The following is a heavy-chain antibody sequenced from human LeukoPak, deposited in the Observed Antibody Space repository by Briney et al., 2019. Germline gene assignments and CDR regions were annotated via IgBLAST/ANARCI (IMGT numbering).Heavy chain of an antibody. CDR2: MNPNSGNT. CDR1: GYTFTSYD. Sequence: ASVKVSCKASGYTFTSYDINWVRQATGQGLEWMGWMNPNSGNTGYAQKFQGRVTMTRNTSISTAYMELSSLRSEDTAVYYCARSISRIFGVVFGYYYYGMDVWGQGTTVTVSS. CDR3: ARSISRIFGVVFGYYYYGMDV. D-gene: IGHD3-3*02. J-gene: IGHJ6*02. V-gene: IGHV1-8*01.